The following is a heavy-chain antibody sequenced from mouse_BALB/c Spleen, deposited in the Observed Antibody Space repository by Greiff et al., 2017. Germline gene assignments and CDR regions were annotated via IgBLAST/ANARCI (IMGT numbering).Heavy chain of an antibody. CDR1: GFAFSSYD. CDR3: ARHEGNYYFDY. CDR2: ISSGGGST. D-gene: IGHD2-1*01. J-gene: IGHJ2*01. V-gene: IGHV5-12-1*01. Sequence: DVQLVESGGGLVKPGGSLKLSCAASGFAFSSYDMSWVRQTPEKRLEWVAYISSGGGSTYYPDTVKGRFTISRDNAKNTLYLQMSSLKSEDTAMYYCARHEGNYYFDYWGQGTTLTVSS.